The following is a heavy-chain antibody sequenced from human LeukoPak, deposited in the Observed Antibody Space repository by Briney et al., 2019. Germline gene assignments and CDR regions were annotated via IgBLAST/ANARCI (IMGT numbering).Heavy chain of an antibody. J-gene: IGHJ4*02. D-gene: IGHD3-9*01. CDR1: GYTFTAYY. Sequence: GASVTVSCMTSGYTFTAYYIHWVRQAPGQGLEWMGWINPNSGGTNYAQKFQGRVTMTRDTSISTAYMELSRLISDDTAVYYCARDRGLDSDILTGFEYWGQGTRVTVSS. V-gene: IGHV1-2*02. CDR3: ARDRGLDSDILTGFEY. CDR2: INPNSGGT.